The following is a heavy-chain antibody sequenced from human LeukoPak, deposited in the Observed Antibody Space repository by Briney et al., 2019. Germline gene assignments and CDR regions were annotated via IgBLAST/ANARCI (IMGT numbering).Heavy chain of an antibody. J-gene: IGHJ4*02. CDR2: IKQDGSEK. CDR1: GFTFSSYW. D-gene: IGHD2/OR15-2a*01. V-gene: IGHV3-7*01. CDR3: ARISRNPPIY. Sequence: PGGSLRLSCAASGFTFSSYWMSWVRQAPGKGLEWAANIKQDGSEKYYVDYVKGRLTISRDNAKNSLYLQMNSLRAEDTAVYYSARISRNPPIYWGQGTLVTVSS.